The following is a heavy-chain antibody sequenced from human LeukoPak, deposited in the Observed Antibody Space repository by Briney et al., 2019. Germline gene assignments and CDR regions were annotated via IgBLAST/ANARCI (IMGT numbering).Heavy chain of an antibody. CDR3: TRASGYYYYYGMDV. CDR1: GFTFDDYA. J-gene: IGHJ6*02. Sequence: GGSLRLSCAASGFTFDDYAMHWVRQAPGKGLEWVSLISWDGGSTYYADSVKGRFTISRDNAENSLYLQMNSLRAEDTAVYYCTRASGYYYYYGMDVWGQGTTATVSS. D-gene: IGHD3-10*01. V-gene: IGHV3-43D*03. CDR2: ISWDGGST.